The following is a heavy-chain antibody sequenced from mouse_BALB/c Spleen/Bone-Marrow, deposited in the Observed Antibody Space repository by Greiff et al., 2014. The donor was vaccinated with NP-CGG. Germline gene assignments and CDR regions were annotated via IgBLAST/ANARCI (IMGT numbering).Heavy chain of an antibody. Sequence: VQLQQSGAELVKPGASVKLPCEASGYTFTSYWMHWVKQRPGQGLEWIGEINPSNGRTNYNETFKSKATLTVDKSSTTAYMQLSSLTSDDSAVYYCARYGNYDAMDYWGQGTSVTVSS. J-gene: IGHJ4*01. D-gene: IGHD2-1*01. V-gene: IGHV1S81*02. CDR2: INPSNGRT. CDR3: ARYGNYDAMDY. CDR1: GYTFTSYW.